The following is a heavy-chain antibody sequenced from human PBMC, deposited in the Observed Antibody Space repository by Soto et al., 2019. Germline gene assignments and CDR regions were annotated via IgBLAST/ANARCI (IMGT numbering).Heavy chain of an antibody. Sequence: SVKVSCKASGGTFSSYAISWVRQAPGQGLEWMGGIIPIFGTANYAQKFQGRVTITADESTSTAYMELSSLRSEDTAVYYCARYYYGSGTRGYYYGMDVWGQGTTVTVSS. J-gene: IGHJ6*02. CDR3: ARYYYGSGTRGYYYGMDV. CDR1: GGTFSSYA. CDR2: IIPIFGTA. V-gene: IGHV1-69*13. D-gene: IGHD3-10*01.